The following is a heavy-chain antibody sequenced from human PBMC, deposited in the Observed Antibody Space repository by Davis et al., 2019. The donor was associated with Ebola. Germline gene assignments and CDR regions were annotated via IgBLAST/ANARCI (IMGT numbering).Heavy chain of an antibody. V-gene: IGHV3-30-3*01. J-gene: IGHJ4*02. CDR1: GFTFSSYV. D-gene: IGHD3-10*01. CDR2: ISYDGSNK. CDR3: ARKTESDY. Sequence: GESLKISCAASGFTFSSYVMHWVRQAPGKGLEWVAVISYDGSNKYYADSVKGRFTISRDNSKNTLYLQMNSLRAEDTAVYYCARKTESDYWGQGTLVTVSS.